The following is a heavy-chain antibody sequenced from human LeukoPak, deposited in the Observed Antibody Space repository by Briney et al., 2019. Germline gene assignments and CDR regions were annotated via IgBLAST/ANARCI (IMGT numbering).Heavy chain of an antibody. CDR2: IRSKAYRGTT. CDR3: ARGPIQLWIHNAMDV. D-gene: IGHD5-18*01. J-gene: IGHJ6*02. V-gene: IGHV3-49*04. Sequence: GGSLRLSCTGSVSWVRQAPGEGLEWVGFIRSKAYRGTTEYAASVKGRFTISRDDSASIAYLQMNSLRTEDTAVYYCARGPIQLWIHNAMDVWGQGTTVTVSS.